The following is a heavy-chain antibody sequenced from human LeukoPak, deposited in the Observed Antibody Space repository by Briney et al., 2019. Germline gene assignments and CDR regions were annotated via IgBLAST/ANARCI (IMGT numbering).Heavy chain of an antibody. D-gene: IGHD3-3*01. V-gene: IGHV1-8*03. CDR1: GYTFTSYD. CDR3: ARGSYDFWSGYSYYFDY. CDR2: MNPNSGNT. Sequence: GASVKASCKASGYTFTSYDINWVQQATGQGLEWMGWMNPNSGNTGYAQKFQGRVTITRNTSISTAYMELSSLRSEDTAVYYCARGSYDFWSGYSYYFDYWGQGTLVTVSS. J-gene: IGHJ4*02.